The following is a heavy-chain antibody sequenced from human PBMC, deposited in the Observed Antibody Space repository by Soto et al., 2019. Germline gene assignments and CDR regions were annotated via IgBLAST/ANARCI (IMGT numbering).Heavy chain of an antibody. Sequence: GASVKVSCKASGYTFTSYGISWVRQAPGQGLEWMGWISTYNGNTNYAQKLQGRVTMTTDTSTSTAYMELRSLRSDDTAVYYCARDYDYDILTGPGHDAFDIWGQGTMVTVSS. CDR3: ARDYDYDILTGPGHDAFDI. J-gene: IGHJ3*02. V-gene: IGHV1-18*01. CDR2: ISTYNGNT. CDR1: GYTFTSYG. D-gene: IGHD3-9*01.